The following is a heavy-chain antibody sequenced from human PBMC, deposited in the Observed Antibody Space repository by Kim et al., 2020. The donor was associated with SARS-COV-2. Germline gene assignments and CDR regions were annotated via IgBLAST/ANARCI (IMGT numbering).Heavy chain of an antibody. D-gene: IGHD6-13*01. V-gene: IGHV4-59*01. CDR2: IHYSGST. J-gene: IGHJ5*02. CDR1: GGSISGDY. Sequence: SETLSLTRTVSGGSISGDYWSWIRQSPEKGLEWIGYIHYSGSTDYNPSLKSRVTISADTSKNQCSLKLSSVTAADTAVYYCAREGAWSSSPKGWFDPWGQGTLVTVSS. CDR3: AREGAWSSSPKGWFDP.